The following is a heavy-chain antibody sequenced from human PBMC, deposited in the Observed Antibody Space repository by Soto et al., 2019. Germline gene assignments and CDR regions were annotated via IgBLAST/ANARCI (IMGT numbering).Heavy chain of an antibody. D-gene: IGHD6-25*01. J-gene: IGHJ6*02. Sequence: QVRLVESGGGVVQPGRSLRLSCVASGFTFSDYGMHWVRHSPGKGLEWVAVISYHGNEYYSDSVKGRFTISRDNSEKTLYLQMNSLRAEDTAVYYCAKDSDPVSTSSGDVWGQGTTVTVSS. CDR2: ISYHGNE. CDR1: GFTFSDYG. CDR3: AKDSDPVSTSSGDV. V-gene: IGHV3-30*18.